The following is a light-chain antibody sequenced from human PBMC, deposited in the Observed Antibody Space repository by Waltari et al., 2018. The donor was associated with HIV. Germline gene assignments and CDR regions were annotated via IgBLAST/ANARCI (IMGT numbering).Light chain of an antibody. CDR3: QVWDSSTDHVV. CDR1: NIGSKS. CDR2: DDS. Sequence: SYVLTQPPSVSVAPGQTARITCGGTNIGSKSVHWYQQTPGKAPGLVVYDDSGRPSGIPERFSGSKSGNTATLTFSRVEAGDEADYYCQVWDSSTDHVVFGGGTKLTVL. J-gene: IGLJ2*01. V-gene: IGLV3-21*02.